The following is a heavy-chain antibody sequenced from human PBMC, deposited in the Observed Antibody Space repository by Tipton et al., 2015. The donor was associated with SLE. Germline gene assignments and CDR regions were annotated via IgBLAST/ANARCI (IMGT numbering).Heavy chain of an antibody. CDR3: ARDFTYSSSSGDPFDI. J-gene: IGHJ3*02. CDR2: IYTSGST. CDR1: GGSISSGSYY. Sequence: TLSLTCTVSGGSISSGSYYWSWIRQPAGKGLEWIGTIYTSGSTNYNPSLKSRVTISVDTSKNQFSLKLSSVTAADTAVYYCARDFTYSSSSGDPFDIWGQGTMVTVSS. V-gene: IGHV4-61*02. D-gene: IGHD6-6*01.